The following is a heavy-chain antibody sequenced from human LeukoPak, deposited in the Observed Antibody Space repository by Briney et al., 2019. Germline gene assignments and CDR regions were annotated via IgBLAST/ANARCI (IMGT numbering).Heavy chain of an antibody. CDR3: ARDRNFDSSGSDRGFDY. V-gene: IGHV4-59*01. CDR1: GGSISSYY. Sequence: PSETLSLTCTVSGGSISSYYWSWIRQPPGKGLEWIGYIYYSGSTNYNPSLMSRVTISVDTSKNQFSLKLSSVTAADTAVYYCARDRNFDSSGSDRGFDYWGQGTLVTVSS. J-gene: IGHJ4*02. D-gene: IGHD3-22*01. CDR2: IYYSGST.